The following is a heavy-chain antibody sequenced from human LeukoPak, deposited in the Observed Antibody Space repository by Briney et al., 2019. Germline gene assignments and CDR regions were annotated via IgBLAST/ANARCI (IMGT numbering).Heavy chain of an antibody. V-gene: IGHV1-46*01. D-gene: IGHD2-15*01. CDR1: GYTFTSYY. Sequence: ASVTVSCTASGYTFTSYYMHWVRQAPGQGLEWMGIINPSGGSTSYAQKFQGRVTMTRDTSTSTVYMELSSLRSEDTAVYYCARDAVVVAATIPSNVDYWGQGTLVTVSS. J-gene: IGHJ4*02. CDR3: ARDAVVVAATIPSNVDY. CDR2: INPSGGST.